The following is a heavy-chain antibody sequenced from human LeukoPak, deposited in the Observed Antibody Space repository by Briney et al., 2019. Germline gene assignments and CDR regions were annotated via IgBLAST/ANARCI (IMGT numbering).Heavy chain of an antibody. CDR3: ASRPTYDFWSGYKFDP. D-gene: IGHD3-3*01. CDR2: INHSGST. V-gene: IGHV4-34*01. Sequence: SEILSLTCAVYSGSFSGYYWSWIRQPPGKGLGWIGEINHSGSTNYNPSLKSRVTISVDTSKNQFSLKLSSVTAADTAVYYCASRPTYDFWSGYKFDPWGQGTLVTVSS. J-gene: IGHJ5*02. CDR1: SGSFSGYY.